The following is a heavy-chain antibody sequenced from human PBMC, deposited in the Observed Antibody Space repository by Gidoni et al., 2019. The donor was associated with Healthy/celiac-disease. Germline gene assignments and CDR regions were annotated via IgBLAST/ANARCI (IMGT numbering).Heavy chain of an antibody. CDR1: GYSFPSYW. Sequence: EVQLVQSGAEVNKPGESQKISCKGSGYSFPSYWMGWVRQIPGKGLEWMGMIYPGDSDTRYSPSFQGQVTISADKSISTAYLQWSSLKASDTAMYYCARRMYSSGWYGDYYYGMDVWGQGTTVTVSS. CDR3: ARRMYSSGWYGDYYYGMDV. D-gene: IGHD6-19*01. J-gene: IGHJ6*02. CDR2: IYPGDSDT. V-gene: IGHV5-51*03.